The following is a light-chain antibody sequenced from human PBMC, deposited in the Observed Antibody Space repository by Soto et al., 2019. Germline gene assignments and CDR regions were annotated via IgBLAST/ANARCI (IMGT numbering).Light chain of an antibody. J-gene: IGKJ1*01. CDR3: QQYHRYST. Sequence: DIQMTQSPSTLSASVGDRVTITCRASQSISAWLAWYQQKPGKAPNLLIYDVSTLDSGVPSRFSGSASGTEFPLTISSLESDDFATYYCQQYHRYSTLCQGTKVDI. V-gene: IGKV1-5*01. CDR2: DVS. CDR1: QSISAW.